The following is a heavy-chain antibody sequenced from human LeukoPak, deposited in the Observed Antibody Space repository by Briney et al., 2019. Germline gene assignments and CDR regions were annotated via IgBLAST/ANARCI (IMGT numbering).Heavy chain of an antibody. Sequence: GGSLRLSCAASGFTVSSNYMSWVRQAPGKGLEWVSSLYSGGSTYYADSVKGRFTISRDNSKNTLYLQMNSLRAEDTAVYYCAKDQCSSTSCSPFDYWGQGTLVTVSS. D-gene: IGHD2-2*01. CDR3: AKDQCSSTSCSPFDY. CDR1: GFTVSSNY. CDR2: LYSGGST. V-gene: IGHV3-53*05. J-gene: IGHJ4*02.